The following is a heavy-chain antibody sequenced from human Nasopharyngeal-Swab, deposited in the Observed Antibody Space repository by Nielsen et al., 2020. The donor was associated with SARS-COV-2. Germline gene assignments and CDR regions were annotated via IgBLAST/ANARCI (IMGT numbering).Heavy chain of an antibody. CDR3: AARSHYYDSSGYSSADAFDI. CDR2: LSTSGTII. J-gene: IGHJ3*02. V-gene: IGHV3-48*04. D-gene: IGHD3-22*01. Sequence: LSLTCAASGFTLSDYNMDWVRQAPGKGLEWVSYLSTSGTIIYYAASVRGRFTISRDNAKNSLYLQMNSLRAEDTAVYYCAARSHYYDSSGYSSADAFDIWGQGTMVTVSS. CDR1: GFTLSDYN.